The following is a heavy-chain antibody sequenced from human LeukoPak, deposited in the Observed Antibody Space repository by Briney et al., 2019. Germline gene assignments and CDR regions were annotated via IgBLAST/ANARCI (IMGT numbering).Heavy chain of an antibody. D-gene: IGHD1-26*01. CDR3: ARDTADSGSYPSSY. Sequence: ASVKLSCTASGYTFTSYGISWVRQAPGQGLEWMGWISAYDGNTNYAQKLQGRVTMTTDTSTSTAYMELRSLRSDDTAVYYCARDTADSGSYPSSYWGEGALVTVSS. CDR1: GYTFTSYG. CDR2: ISAYDGNT. J-gene: IGHJ4*02. V-gene: IGHV1-18*01.